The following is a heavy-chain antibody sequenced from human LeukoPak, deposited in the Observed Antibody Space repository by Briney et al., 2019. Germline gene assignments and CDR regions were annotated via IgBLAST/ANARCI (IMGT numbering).Heavy chain of an antibody. CDR3: ARVLPDTSFPFDY. CDR2: MNPNSGNT. Sequence: ASVKVSCKASGYTFTSYDINWVRQATGQGLEWMGWMNPNSGNTGYAQKFQGRVTITRNTSISTAYMELSSLRSEDTAVYYCARVLPDTSFPFDYWGQGTLVTVSS. D-gene: IGHD2-2*01. V-gene: IGHV1-8*03. CDR1: GYTFTSYD. J-gene: IGHJ4*02.